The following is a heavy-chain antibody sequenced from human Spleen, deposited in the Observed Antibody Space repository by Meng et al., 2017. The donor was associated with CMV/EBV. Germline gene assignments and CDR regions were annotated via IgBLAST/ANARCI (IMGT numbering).Heavy chain of an antibody. Sequence: GESLKISCAASGFTFSRYWMHWVRQAPGEGLVWVSRINPVGSGTSYADSVKGRFTISRDNAKNTLYVQMNSLRAEDTAIYYCTRDSFMGGYYYGMDVWGQGTTVTVSS. CDR2: INPVGSGT. CDR3: TRDSFMGGYYYGMDV. D-gene: IGHD2-15*01. J-gene: IGHJ6*02. CDR1: GFTFSRYW. V-gene: IGHV3-74*01.